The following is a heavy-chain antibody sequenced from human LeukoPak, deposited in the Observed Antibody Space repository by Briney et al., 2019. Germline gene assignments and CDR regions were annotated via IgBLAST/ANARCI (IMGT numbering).Heavy chain of an antibody. J-gene: IGHJ4*02. V-gene: IGHV3-48*03. CDR1: GFTFSSYE. CDR3: KEVDF. CDR2: ISSSGSTI. Sequence: PGGSLRLSCAASGFTFSSYEMNWVRQAPGKGLEWVSYISSSGSTIYYADSVKGRFTISRDNSKNTLYLQMNSLRAGDTAVYYCKEVDFWGQGTLVTVSS.